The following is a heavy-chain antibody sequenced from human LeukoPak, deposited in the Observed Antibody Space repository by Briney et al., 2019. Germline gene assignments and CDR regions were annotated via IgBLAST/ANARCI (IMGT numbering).Heavy chain of an antibody. CDR1: GFTVSSNY. CDR2: IYSGGST. D-gene: IGHD1-26*01. V-gene: IGHV3-66*01. Sequence: GGSLRLSCAASGFTVSSNYMSWVRQAPGKGLEWVSIIYSGGSTYYADSVKGRFTISRDNAKNSLYLQMNSLRAEDTAVYYCAREGSGSLDYWGQGTLVTVSS. J-gene: IGHJ4*02. CDR3: AREGSGSLDY.